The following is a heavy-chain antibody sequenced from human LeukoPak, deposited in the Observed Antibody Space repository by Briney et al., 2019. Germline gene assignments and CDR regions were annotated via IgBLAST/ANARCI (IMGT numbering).Heavy chain of an antibody. CDR1: GGTFSSYA. CDR3: ARVIIVRTRPLDYYDSSGHFDY. J-gene: IGHJ4*02. V-gene: IGHV1-69*01. Sequence: SVKVSCKASGGTFSSYAISWVRQAPGQGLEWMGGIIPIFGTADYAQKFQGRVTITADESTSTAYMELSSLRSEDTAVYYCARVIIVRTRPLDYYDSSGHFDYWGQGTLVTVSS. D-gene: IGHD3-22*01. CDR2: IIPIFGTA.